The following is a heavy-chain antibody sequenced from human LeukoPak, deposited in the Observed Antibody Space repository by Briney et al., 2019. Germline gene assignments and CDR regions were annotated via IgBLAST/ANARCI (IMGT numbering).Heavy chain of an antibody. D-gene: IGHD2-2*02. CDR1: GFSISSGGYY. V-gene: IGHV4-31*03. Sequence: SETLSLSCTVSGFSISSGGYYWSWIRQHPGKGLEWIGYIYYSGSTYYNPSLKSRVTISVDTSENQFSLKLSSVTGADKAVYYCARGECSSTSCYRVFDYWGQGTLVTVSS. J-gene: IGHJ4*02. CDR2: IYYSGST. CDR3: ARGECSSTSCYRVFDY.